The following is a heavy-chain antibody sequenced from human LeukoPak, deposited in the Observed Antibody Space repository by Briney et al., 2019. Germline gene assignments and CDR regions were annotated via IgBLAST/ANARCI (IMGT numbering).Heavy chain of an antibody. V-gene: IGHV1-24*01. CDR3: ATGGDYSRPFDY. J-gene: IGHJ4*02. Sequence: ASVKVSCKVSGYTLTELSMHWVRQAPGKGLEWMGGFDPEDGETIYAQKFQGRVTMTEDTSTDTAYMELSSLRSEDTAVYYCATGGDYSRPFDYWGQGTLVTVSS. CDR1: GYTLTELS. CDR2: FDPEDGET. D-gene: IGHD6-13*01.